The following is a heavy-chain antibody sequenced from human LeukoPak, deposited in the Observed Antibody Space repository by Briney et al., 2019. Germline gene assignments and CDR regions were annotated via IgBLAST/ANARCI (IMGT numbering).Heavy chain of an antibody. CDR1: GFTVSTKY. CDR2: IYSGGDT. CDR3: ARVGDHYHWYFDL. V-gene: IGHV3-53*01. D-gene: IGHD3-10*01. J-gene: IGHJ2*01. Sequence: PGGSLRLSCAASGFTVSTKYMNWVRQAPGKGLGWVSIIYSGGDTYYTDSVRGRFTISRDNTKNTLYLQMNSLRTEDTAAYYCARVGDHYHWYFDLWGRGTLVTVSS.